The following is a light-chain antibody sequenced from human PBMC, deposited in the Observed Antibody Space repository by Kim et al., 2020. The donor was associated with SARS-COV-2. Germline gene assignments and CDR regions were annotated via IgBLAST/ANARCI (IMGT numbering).Light chain of an antibody. J-gene: IGLJ2*01. CDR1: SLRSYY. CDR3: NSRDSNDNVV. CDR2: GKN. Sequence: ALGRTVRLTCQGDSLRSYYATWYHQKPGQAPILVIYGKNNRPSGIPDRFSGSSSGNTASLTITGTQAGDEADYYCNSRDSNDNVVFGGGTQLTVL. V-gene: IGLV3-19*01.